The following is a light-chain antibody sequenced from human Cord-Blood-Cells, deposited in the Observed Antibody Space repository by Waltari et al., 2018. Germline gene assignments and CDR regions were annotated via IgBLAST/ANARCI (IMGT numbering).Light chain of an antibody. CDR1: QSISSW. Sequence: DIQMTPSPSTLSASVGDRVPIPCRASQSISSWLAWYQQKPGKAPKLMIYKSSRLESGGPARGSGSGSGTEFTLTISSLQPDDFSTYYCQQYNSYSWTFGQGTKVEIK. J-gene: IGKJ1*01. V-gene: IGKV1-5*03. CDR2: KSS. CDR3: QQYNSYSWT.